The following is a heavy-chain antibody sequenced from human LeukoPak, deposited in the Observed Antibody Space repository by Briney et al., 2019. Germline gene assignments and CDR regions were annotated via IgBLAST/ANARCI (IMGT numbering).Heavy chain of an antibody. CDR1: GYTFTSYD. CDR2: ISTYRGNT. V-gene: IGHV1-18*01. J-gene: IGHJ4*02. CDR3: ARGAVQVRYDY. D-gene: IGHD5-18*01. Sequence: ASVKVSCKASGYTFTSYDINWVRQAPGQGLEWMGWISTYRGNTNYAQKLQGRVTMTTDTSTSTAYMELRSLRSDDTAVYYCARGAVQVRYDYWGQGTLVTVSS.